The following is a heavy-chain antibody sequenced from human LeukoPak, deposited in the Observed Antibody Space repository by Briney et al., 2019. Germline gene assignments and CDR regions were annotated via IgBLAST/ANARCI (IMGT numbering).Heavy chain of an antibody. Sequence: ASVKASCKASGYTFTSYAMHWVRQAPGQRLEWMGWINAGNGNTKYSQKFQGRVTITRDTSASTAYMELSSLRSEDTAVYYCARDPHGDYYFDYWGQGTLVTVSS. V-gene: IGHV1-3*01. CDR3: ARDPHGDYYFDY. CDR1: GYTFTSYA. J-gene: IGHJ4*02. D-gene: IGHD4-17*01. CDR2: INAGNGNT.